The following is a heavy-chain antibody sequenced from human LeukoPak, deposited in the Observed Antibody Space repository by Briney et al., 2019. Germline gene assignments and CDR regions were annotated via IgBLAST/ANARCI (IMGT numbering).Heavy chain of an antibody. V-gene: IGHV3-48*01. Sequence: GGSLRLSCAASGFTFSNYSMNWVRQAPGKGLEWVSYISSSNNTIYYADSVKGRFTISRDNAQNSLYLQMNSLRAEDTAVYYCARDFGARDWLDYWGQGTLVTVSS. J-gene: IGHJ4*02. CDR2: ISSSNNTI. CDR3: ARDFGARDWLDY. CDR1: GFTFSNYS. D-gene: IGHD3-9*01.